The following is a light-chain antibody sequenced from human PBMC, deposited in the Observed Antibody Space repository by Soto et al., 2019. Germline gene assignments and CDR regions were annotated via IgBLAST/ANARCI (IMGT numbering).Light chain of an antibody. J-gene: IGKJ1*01. CDR2: GAF. V-gene: IGKV3-20*01. Sequence: EIVLTQSPGTQTLSPGERATLSCRASQSVSSNDLAWYQQKPGQAPGLVIYGAFSTAIGIPDRFSCSGSGTDFTLTISILEPEDSAVYYCQQYGRSPQTFGQGTKVDIK. CDR3: QQYGRSPQT. CDR1: QSVSSND.